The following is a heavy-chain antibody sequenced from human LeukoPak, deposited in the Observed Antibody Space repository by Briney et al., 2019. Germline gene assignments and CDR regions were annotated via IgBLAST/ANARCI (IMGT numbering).Heavy chain of an antibody. V-gene: IGHV4-34*01. D-gene: IGHD6-6*01. CDR3: ARDRRTSIAARQSAFDI. J-gene: IGHJ3*02. CDR1: GGSFSGYY. CDR2: INHSGST. Sequence: PSETLSLTCAVYGGSFSGYYWNWIRQSPGKGLEWIGEINHSGSTNYNPSLKSRVTISVDTSKNQFSLKVNSVTAADTAVYYCARDRRTSIAARQSAFDIWGQGTMVTVSS.